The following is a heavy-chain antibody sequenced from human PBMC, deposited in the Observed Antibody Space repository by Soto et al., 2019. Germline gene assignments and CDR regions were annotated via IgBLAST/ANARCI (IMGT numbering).Heavy chain of an antibody. CDR2: ISGSGGST. CDR1: EFTFSSYA. J-gene: IGHJ4*02. CDR3: AKEYGSSWYFFDH. Sequence: PGGSLRLSCAASEFTFSSYAMSWVRQAPVKGLEWVSAISGSGGSTYYADSVKGRFSISRDNSKNTLFLQMNSLRAEDTAVYYCAKEYGSSWYFFDHWGQGALVTVSS. V-gene: IGHV3-23*01. D-gene: IGHD6-13*01.